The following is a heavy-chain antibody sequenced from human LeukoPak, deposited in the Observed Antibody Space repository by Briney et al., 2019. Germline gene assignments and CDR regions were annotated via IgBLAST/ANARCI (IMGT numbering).Heavy chain of an antibody. CDR2: IYYSGST. J-gene: IGHJ5*02. Sequence: SETLSLTCTVSGGSISSSSYYWGWIRQPPGKGLEWIGSIYYSGSTYYNPSLKSRVTISVDTSKNQFSLKLSSVTAADTAVYYYASGARRRFLEWLFNWFDPWGQGTLVTVSS. CDR1: GGSISSSSYY. CDR3: ASGARRRFLEWLFNWFDP. D-gene: IGHD3-3*01. V-gene: IGHV4-39*01.